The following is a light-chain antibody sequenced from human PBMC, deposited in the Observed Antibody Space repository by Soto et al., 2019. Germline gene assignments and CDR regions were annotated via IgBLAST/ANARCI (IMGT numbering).Light chain of an antibody. CDR2: EVS. CDR3: SSYTVSTDVV. V-gene: IGLV2-14*01. Sequence: QSALTQPASLSGSPGQSVTISCSGTTSDFVNYNYVSWYQHHPGKAPQLILFEVSNRPSGVSSRFPGSKSGNTASLIISGLQAEDEAYYYCSSYTVSTDVVFGGGTKLTVL. CDR1: TSDFVNYNY. J-gene: IGLJ2*01.